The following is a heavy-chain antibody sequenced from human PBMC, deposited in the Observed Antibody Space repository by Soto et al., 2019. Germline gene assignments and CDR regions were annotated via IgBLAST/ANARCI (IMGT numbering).Heavy chain of an antibody. CDR2: IYPGDSET. CDR3: ARWYYYDSSGSNKAFDI. CDR1: GYRFTSYW. D-gene: IGHD3-22*01. V-gene: IGHV5-51*01. J-gene: IGHJ3*02. Sequence: GESLKISCKGSGYRFTSYWIGWVRQMPGKGLEWMGIIYPGDSETRYSPSFQGQVTISADKSISTAYLQWSSLKASDTAMYYCARWYYYDSSGSNKAFDIWGQGTMVTVS.